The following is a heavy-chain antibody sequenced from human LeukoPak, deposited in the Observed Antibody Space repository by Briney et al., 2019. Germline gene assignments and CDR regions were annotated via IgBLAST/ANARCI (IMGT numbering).Heavy chain of an antibody. Sequence: GGSLRLSCAASGFTFSSYSMNWVRQAPGKGLEWVSYISSSGSTIYYADSVKGRFTISRDNAKSSLYLQMNSLRAEDTAVYYCARLNLGYCSSTSCSLDYWGQGNLVTVSS. J-gene: IGHJ4*02. CDR2: ISSSGSTI. CDR1: GFTFSSYS. CDR3: ARLNLGYCSSTSCSLDY. V-gene: IGHV3-48*04. D-gene: IGHD2-2*01.